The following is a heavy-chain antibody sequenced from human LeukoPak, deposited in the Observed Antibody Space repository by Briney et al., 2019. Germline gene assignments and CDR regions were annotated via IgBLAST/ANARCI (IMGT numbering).Heavy chain of an antibody. CDR2: ISGSGGST. J-gene: IGHJ4*02. V-gene: IGHV3-23*01. D-gene: IGHD1-26*01. Sequence: GGSLRLSCAASGFTFSSYAMSWVRQAPGKGLEWVSFISGSGGSTYYTDSVQGRFTISRDNSKNTLFLQMNSLRAEDTAVYYCATGKGGNYSPLDYWGQGTLVTVSS. CDR3: ATGKGGNYSPLDY. CDR1: GFTFSSYA.